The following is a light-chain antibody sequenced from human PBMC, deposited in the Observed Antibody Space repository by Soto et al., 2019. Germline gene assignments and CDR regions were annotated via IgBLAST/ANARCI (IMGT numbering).Light chain of an antibody. CDR1: SSDLGAYNY. Sequence: QSVLTQPASVSGSLGQSITISCAGISSDLGAYNYVSWYQQHPGKAPRLVIYEVTNRPSGVSHRFSGSKSGNTASLTISGLQAEDEADYYCNSFTDSSLYVFGTGTKLTVL. CDR3: NSFTDSSLYV. V-gene: IGLV2-14*01. J-gene: IGLJ1*01. CDR2: EVT.